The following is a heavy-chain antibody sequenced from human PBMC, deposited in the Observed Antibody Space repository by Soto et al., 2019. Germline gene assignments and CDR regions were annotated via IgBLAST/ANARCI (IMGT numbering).Heavy chain of an antibody. CDR2: INHSGST. Sequence: SETLSLTCAVYGGSFSGYYWSWIRQPPGKGLEWIGEINHSGSTNYNPSLKSRVTISVDTSKNQFSLKLSSVTAADTAVYYCARGRSFRAGYFDWLLSTHFDYWGQGTLVTVSS. CDR1: GGSFSGYY. J-gene: IGHJ4*02. CDR3: ARGRSFRAGYFDWLLSTHFDY. D-gene: IGHD3-9*01. V-gene: IGHV4-34*01.